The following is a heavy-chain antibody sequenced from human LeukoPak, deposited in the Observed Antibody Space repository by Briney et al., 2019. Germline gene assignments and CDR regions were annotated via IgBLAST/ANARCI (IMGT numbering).Heavy chain of an antibody. D-gene: IGHD5-24*01. V-gene: IGHV4-39*01. J-gene: IGHJ4*02. Sequence: PSETLSLTCDVSGVSISGTNYYWGWIRQPPWMGLEWIGTIHYRLPTFYNPLLKSRVTISVDTSKNQISLRLRSVTAADTAVYYCSRHEEEDCYNAKTPDHWGQGTMVTVSS. CDR3: SRHEEEDCYNAKTPDH. CDR2: IHYRLPT. CDR1: GVSISGTNYY.